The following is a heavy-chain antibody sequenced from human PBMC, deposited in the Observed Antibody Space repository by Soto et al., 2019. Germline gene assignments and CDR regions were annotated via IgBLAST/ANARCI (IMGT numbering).Heavy chain of an antibody. Sequence: QVQLVESGGGLVMPGGSLRLSCAASGFTFTDYYMSWIRQAPGKGLEWVSYIDSSDTTIYYADSVRGRFTVARDNAKNSLYLQMNSLRADDTAVYYCARHRKLVPGEDSWGQGTLVTVAS. V-gene: IGHV3-11*01. J-gene: IGHJ4*02. D-gene: IGHD2-8*02. CDR3: ARHRKLVPGEDS. CDR2: IDSSDTTI. CDR1: GFTFTDYY.